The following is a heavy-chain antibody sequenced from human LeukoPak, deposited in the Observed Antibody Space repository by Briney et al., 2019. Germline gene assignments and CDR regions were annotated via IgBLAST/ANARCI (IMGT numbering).Heavy chain of an antibody. D-gene: IGHD4-11*01. Sequence: GGSLRLSCAASGFTFSSYAMHWVRQAPGKGLEWVAVISYDGSNKYYADSVKGRFTISRDNSKNTLYLQMNSLRAEDTAVYYCARDRATVTTYPFDYWGQGTLDTVSS. CDR1: GFTFSSYA. V-gene: IGHV3-30-3*01. CDR2: ISYDGSNK. CDR3: ARDRATVTTYPFDY. J-gene: IGHJ4*02.